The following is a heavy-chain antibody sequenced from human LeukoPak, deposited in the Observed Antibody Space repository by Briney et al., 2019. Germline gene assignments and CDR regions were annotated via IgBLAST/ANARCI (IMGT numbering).Heavy chain of an antibody. D-gene: IGHD1-20*01. Sequence: GASVKVSCKASGYTFNNYDINWVRQAPGQGLEWMGWISAYNGNTNYAQKLQGRVTMTTDTSTSTAYMELRSLRSDDTAVYYCAREHRGITGTPSAFDPWGQGTLVTVSS. CDR1: GYTFNNYD. CDR2: ISAYNGNT. CDR3: AREHRGITGTPSAFDP. J-gene: IGHJ5*02. V-gene: IGHV1-18*01.